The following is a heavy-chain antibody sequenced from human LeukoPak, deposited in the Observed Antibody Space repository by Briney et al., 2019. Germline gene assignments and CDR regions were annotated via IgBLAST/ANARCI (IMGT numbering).Heavy chain of an antibody. CDR1: GGSISSSTYH. D-gene: IGHD3-16*01. J-gene: IGHJ4*02. CDR3: ARHGIDVLLKDYYFDY. CDR2: TLFSGST. Sequence: PAETLSLTCTVSGGSISSSTYHWGWVRQPPGKGLEWIGSTLFSGSTYYNPTLKSRVTISIDTSKNQFSLRLSSVTAADTAVYYCARHGIDVLLKDYYFDYWGQGTRVTVSS. V-gene: IGHV4-39*01.